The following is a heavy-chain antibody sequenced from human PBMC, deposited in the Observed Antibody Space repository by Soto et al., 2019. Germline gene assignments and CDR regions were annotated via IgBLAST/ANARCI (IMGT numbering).Heavy chain of an antibody. J-gene: IGHJ4*02. D-gene: IGHD4-17*01. CDR3: ARRSTVTYGY. CDR1: GGSITSNSYY. V-gene: IGHV4-39*01. Sequence: QLQLQESGPELVKPSETLSLTCTVSGGSITSNSYYWGWIRQPPGKGLEWIGSFYYSESTYFNPSLKSRVTISVDTSKNQFSLKLSAVYAADTAVYYCARRSTVTYGYWGQGILVTVSS. CDR2: FYYSEST.